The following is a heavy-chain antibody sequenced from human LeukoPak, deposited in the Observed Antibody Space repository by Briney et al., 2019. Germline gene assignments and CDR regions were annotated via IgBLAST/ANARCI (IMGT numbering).Heavy chain of an antibody. J-gene: IGHJ4*02. D-gene: IGHD3-3*01. CDR3: ARGGVLRFLEWLPYFDY. CDR2: IYTSGST. Sequence: SETLSLTCTVSGVSISSGSYYWSWIRQPAGKGLEWIGRIYTSGSTNYNPSLKSRVTISVDTSKNQFSLKLSSVTAADTAVYYCARGGVLRFLEWLPYFDYWGQGTLVTVSS. V-gene: IGHV4-61*02. CDR1: GVSISSGSYY.